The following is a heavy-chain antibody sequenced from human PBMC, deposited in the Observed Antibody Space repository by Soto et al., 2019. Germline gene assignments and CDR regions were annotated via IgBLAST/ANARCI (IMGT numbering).Heavy chain of an antibody. CDR1: GYTFTSYG. J-gene: IGHJ4*02. CDR2: ISAYNGNT. Sequence: SVNVSFKASGYTFTSYGISWVRQAPVQGLEWMGWISAYNGNTNYAQKLQGRVTMTTDTSTSTAYMELRSLRSDDTAVYYCARAITYYDFWSGYRGFDYWGQGTLVTVYS. D-gene: IGHD3-3*01. V-gene: IGHV1-18*01. CDR3: ARAITYYDFWSGYRGFDY.